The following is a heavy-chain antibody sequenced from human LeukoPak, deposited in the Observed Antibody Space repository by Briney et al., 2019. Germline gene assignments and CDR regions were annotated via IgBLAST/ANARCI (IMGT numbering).Heavy chain of an antibody. D-gene: IGHD6-6*01. CDR1: GGSISSNY. CDR2: IYTSGST. Sequence: SETLSLTCTVSGGSISSNYWSWIRQPAGKGLEWIGRIYTSGSTNYNPSLKSRVTMSVDTSKNQFSLKLSSVTAADTAVYYCARGGGGSSSSYFDYWGQGTLVTVSS. CDR3: ARGGGGSSSSYFDY. V-gene: IGHV4-4*07. J-gene: IGHJ4*02.